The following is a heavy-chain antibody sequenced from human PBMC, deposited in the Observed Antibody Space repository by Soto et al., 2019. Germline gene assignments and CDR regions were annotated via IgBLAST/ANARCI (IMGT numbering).Heavy chain of an antibody. CDR3: TTLVVVAATPPYYYCYYMDV. Sequence: EVQLVESGGGLVKPGGSLRLSCAASGFTFSNAWMSWVRQAPGKGLEWVGRIKSKTDGGTTDYAAPVKGRFTISRDDSKNTLYLQMNSLKTEDTAVYYCTTLVVVAATPPYYYCYYMDVWGKGTTVTVSS. CDR2: IKSKTDGGTT. CDR1: GFTFSNAW. J-gene: IGHJ6*03. V-gene: IGHV3-15*01. D-gene: IGHD2-15*01.